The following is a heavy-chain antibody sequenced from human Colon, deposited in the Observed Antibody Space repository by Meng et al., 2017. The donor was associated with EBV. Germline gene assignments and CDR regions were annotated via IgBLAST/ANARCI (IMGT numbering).Heavy chain of an antibody. V-gene: IGHV3-30*18. CDR1: RFSFGNFA. CDR3: AKPIEYYDDAGPYFDY. Sequence: QGELVESGGGVVQPGRSLRLSCAASRFSFGNFAMHWVRQAPGKGLEWVAVTSSDGSNRHYADSVKGRFTISRDNSKNTVYLQMNSLRAEDTAVYYCAKPIEYYDDAGPYFDYWGQGTLVTVSS. D-gene: IGHD3-16*01. CDR2: TSSDGSNR. J-gene: IGHJ4*02.